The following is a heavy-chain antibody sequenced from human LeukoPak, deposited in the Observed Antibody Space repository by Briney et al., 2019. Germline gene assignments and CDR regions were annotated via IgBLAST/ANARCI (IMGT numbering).Heavy chain of an antibody. V-gene: IGHV3-66*01. Sequence: PGGSLRLSCAASGFTFSNYAMSWVRQAPGKGLEWVSVIYSGGSTYYADSVKGRFTISRDNSKNTLYLQMNSLRAEDTAVYYCARDMGDYDSSGYYFDYWGQGTLVTVSS. D-gene: IGHD3-22*01. CDR2: IYSGGST. J-gene: IGHJ4*02. CDR3: ARDMGDYDSSGYYFDY. CDR1: GFTFSNYA.